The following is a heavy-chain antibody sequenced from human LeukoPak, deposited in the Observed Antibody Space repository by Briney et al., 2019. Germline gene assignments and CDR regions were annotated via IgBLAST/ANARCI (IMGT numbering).Heavy chain of an antibody. J-gene: IGHJ3*02. CDR1: GFTFSSYA. CDR2: ISGSGGST. Sequence: GGSLRLSCAASGFTFSSYAMSWVRQAPGKGLEWVSAISGSGGSTYYADSVKGRFTISRDNSKNTLYLQMNSLRAEDTAVYYCAKVAGGGMITFGGVIVIGAFDIWGQGTMVTVSS. V-gene: IGHV3-23*01. CDR3: AKVAGGGMITFGGVIVIGAFDI. D-gene: IGHD3-16*02.